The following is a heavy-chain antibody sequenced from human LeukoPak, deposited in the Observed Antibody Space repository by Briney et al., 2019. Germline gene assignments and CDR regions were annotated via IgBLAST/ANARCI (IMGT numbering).Heavy chain of an antibody. Sequence: PSQTLSLTCTVSGGSINSGYFWNWIRQHPGTGLEYIGYISYTGRTYYNPSLKSRLTMSIDTSKKQFSLKLSSVTAADTAVYYCARGNDHFDYWGQGSLVTVSS. CDR2: ISYTGRT. CDR1: GGSINSGYF. J-gene: IGHJ4*02. CDR3: ARGNDHFDY. V-gene: IGHV4-31*03.